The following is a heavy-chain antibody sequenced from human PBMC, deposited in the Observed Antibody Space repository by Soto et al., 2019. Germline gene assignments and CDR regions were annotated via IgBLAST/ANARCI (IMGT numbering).Heavy chain of an antibody. CDR2: IYYSGST. V-gene: IGHV4-61*01. CDR3: ARALRAYCGGDCYSAYFDY. CDR1: GGSVSSGSYY. Sequence: QVQLQESGPGLVKPSETLSLTCTVSGGSVSSGSYYWSWIRQPPGKGLEWIGYIYYSGSTNYNPSLKGRVPISVDTSKNQFSLKLSSVTAADTAVYYCARALRAYCGGDCYSAYFDYWGQGTLVTVSS. J-gene: IGHJ4*02. D-gene: IGHD2-21*02.